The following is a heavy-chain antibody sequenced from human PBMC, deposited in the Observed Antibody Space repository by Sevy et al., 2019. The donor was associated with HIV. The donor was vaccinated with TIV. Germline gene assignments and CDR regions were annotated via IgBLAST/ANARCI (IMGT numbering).Heavy chain of an antibody. CDR2: VKTETDGGTR. D-gene: IGHD1-26*01. J-gene: IGHJ4*02. CDR3: AAERWGFFDSGTRCLLPFFDS. V-gene: IGHV3-15*01. CDR1: GISFFNTW. Sequence: GGSLRLSCSGSGISFFNTWMSWVRQAPGKGLEWVGRVKTETDGGTREYAAFVKGRFIISGNDSKDTIYLQMNSLQTEDTAVYFCAAERWGFFDSGTRCLLPFFDSWGPGTLVTVSS.